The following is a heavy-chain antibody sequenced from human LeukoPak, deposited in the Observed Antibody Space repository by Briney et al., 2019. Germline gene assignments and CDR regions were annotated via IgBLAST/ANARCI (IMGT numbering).Heavy chain of an antibody. J-gene: IGHJ4*02. CDR1: GYTFTGYY. D-gene: IGHD4-17*01. CDR3: ARWTTTRTD. V-gene: IGHV1-8*02. CDR2: MNPNSGNT. Sequence: GASVKVSCKASGYTFTGYYMHWVRQAPGQGLEWMGWMNPNSGNTGYAQKFQGRVTMTRNTSISTAYMELSSLRSEDTAVYYCARWTTTRTDWGQGTLVTVSS.